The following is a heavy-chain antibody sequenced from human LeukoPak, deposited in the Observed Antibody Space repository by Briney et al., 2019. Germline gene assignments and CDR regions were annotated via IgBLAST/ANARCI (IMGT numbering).Heavy chain of an antibody. J-gene: IGHJ6*03. CDR1: GFTFSSYG. V-gene: IGHV3-30*02. D-gene: IGHD2-2*01. CDR2: IRYDGSNK. Sequence: GGSLRLSCAASGFTFSSYGMHWVRQAPGKGLEWVAFIRYDGSNKYYADSVKGRFTISRDNSKNTLYLQMNSLRAEDTAAYYCAKGKDCSSTSCYPYYYYYYYMDVWGKGTTVTVSS. CDR3: AKGKDCSSTSCYPYYYYYYYMDV.